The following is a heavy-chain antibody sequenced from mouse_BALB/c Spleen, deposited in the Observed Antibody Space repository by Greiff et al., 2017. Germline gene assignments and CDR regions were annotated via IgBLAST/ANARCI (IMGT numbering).Heavy chain of an antibody. CDR2: IDPANGNT. CDR3: ARSALYYGNWFAY. D-gene: IGHD2-1*01. J-gene: IGHJ3*01. Sequence: QLQQSGAELVKPGASVKLSCTASGFNIKDTYMHWVKQRPEQGLEWIGRIDPANGNTKYDPKFQGKATITADTSSNTAYLQLSSLTSEDTAVYYCARSALYYGNWFAYWGQGTLVTVSA. V-gene: IGHV14-3*02. CDR1: GFNIKDTY.